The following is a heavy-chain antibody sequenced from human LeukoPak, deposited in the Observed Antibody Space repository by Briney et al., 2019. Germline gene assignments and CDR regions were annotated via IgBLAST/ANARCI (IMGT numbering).Heavy chain of an antibody. D-gene: IGHD2-21*02. CDR2: INPSGSST. J-gene: IGHJ4*02. V-gene: IGHV1-46*01. CDR3: AFFSVVVTAGEIDY. Sequence: ASVKVSCKASGYIFTNHYMHWVRQAPGQGLEWMGLINPSGSSTLYAEKFRGRIIMTRDMSTATDYMELSSLRSEDTAVYYCAFFSVVVTAGEIDYWGQGTLVTVSS. CDR1: GYIFTNHY.